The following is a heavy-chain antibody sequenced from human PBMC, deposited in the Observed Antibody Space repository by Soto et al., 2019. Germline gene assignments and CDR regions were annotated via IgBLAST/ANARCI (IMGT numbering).Heavy chain of an antibody. D-gene: IGHD6-19*01. V-gene: IGHV3-33*01. J-gene: IGHJ4*02. CDR1: GFIFSSYG. CDR2: IWYDGSEK. Sequence: GGSLRLSCAASGFIFSSYGMHWVRQGPGKGLEWVSVIWYDGSEKYYADSVKGRFTISRDNAKNSLYLQMNSLRAEDTAVYYCARDGEYSSGPDYWGQGTLVTVSS. CDR3: ARDGEYSSGPDY.